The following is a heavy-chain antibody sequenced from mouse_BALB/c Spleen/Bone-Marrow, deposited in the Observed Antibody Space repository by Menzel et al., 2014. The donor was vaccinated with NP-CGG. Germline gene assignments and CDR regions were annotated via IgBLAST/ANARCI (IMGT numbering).Heavy chain of an antibody. J-gene: IGHJ4*01. CDR2: IRNKANGYTT. Sequence: EVKLMESGGGLVQPGGSLILSCAPSGFTFTDYYMSWVRQPPGKALEWLGFIRNKANGYTTEYSASVKGRFTISRDNSQSILYLQMNTLRAEDSATYYCARDDYYATDYWGQGTSVTVSS. CDR3: ARDDYYATDY. V-gene: IGHV7-3*02. CDR1: GFTFTDYY.